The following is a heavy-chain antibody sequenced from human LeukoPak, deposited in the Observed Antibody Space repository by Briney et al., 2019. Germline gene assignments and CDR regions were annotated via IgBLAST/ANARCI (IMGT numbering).Heavy chain of an antibody. Sequence: PGGSLRLSCSASGFTFSSYAMHWVRQAPGKGLEYVSSISSNGGSTYYADSVKGRFTISRDNSKNTLFLQMNSLRAEDTAVYYCARDRAMVRGVANDYWGQGTLVTVSS. J-gene: IGHJ4*02. CDR3: ARDRAMVRGVANDY. D-gene: IGHD3-10*01. CDR1: GFTFSSYA. V-gene: IGHV3-64*04. CDR2: ISSNGGST.